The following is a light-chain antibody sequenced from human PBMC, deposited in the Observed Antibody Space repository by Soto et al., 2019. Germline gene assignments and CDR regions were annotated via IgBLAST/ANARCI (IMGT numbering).Light chain of an antibody. CDR2: DAS. Sequence: EIVLTQSPATLSLSPGERATLSCRASQSVSRYLAWYQQKPGQAPRLLIYDASNRATAIPARFSGSGSGTDFTLTISSLEPEDFAVYYYQHRSNWLWTFGQGTKVESK. CDR3: QHRSNWLWT. CDR1: QSVSRY. V-gene: IGKV3-11*01. J-gene: IGKJ1*01.